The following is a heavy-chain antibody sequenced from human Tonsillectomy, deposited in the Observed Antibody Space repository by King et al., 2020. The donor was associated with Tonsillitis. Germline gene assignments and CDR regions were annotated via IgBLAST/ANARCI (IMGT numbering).Heavy chain of an antibody. CDR3: AKDPRHFDP. CDR2: ISGDGAAT. CDR1: GFTFISYS. Sequence: VQLVESGGGLVQPGGALRLSFAASGFTFISYSMSWVRQAPGKGLDGVSVISGDGAATFYAGSVKGRFAISRDNSKNTVYLQMNSLRAEDTAVYYCAKDPRHFDPWGQGTLVTVSS. J-gene: IGHJ5*02. V-gene: IGHV3-23*04.